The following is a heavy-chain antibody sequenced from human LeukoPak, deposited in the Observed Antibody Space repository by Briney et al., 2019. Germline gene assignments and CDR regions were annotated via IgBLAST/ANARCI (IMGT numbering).Heavy chain of an antibody. V-gene: IGHV1-69*13. CDR2: IIPIFSTA. D-gene: IGHD3-10*01. Sequence: ASVKVSCKASGGTFSSYAISWVRQAPGQGLEWMGGIIPIFSTANYAQKFQGRVTITADESTSTAYMELSSLRSEDTAVYYCARLHRVRGVIIPDYWGQGTLVTVSS. CDR1: GGTFSSYA. CDR3: ARLHRVRGVIIPDY. J-gene: IGHJ4*02.